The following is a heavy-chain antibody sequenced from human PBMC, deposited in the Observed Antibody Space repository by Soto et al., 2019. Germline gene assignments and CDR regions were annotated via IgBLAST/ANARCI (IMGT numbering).Heavy chain of an antibody. J-gene: IGHJ4*02. CDR3: ARDPIAVAGEFDY. CDR1: GFTFSSYA. V-gene: IGHV3-30-3*01. Sequence: QVQLVESGGGVVQPGRSLRLSCAASGFTFSSYAMHWVRQAPGKGLEWVAVISYDGSSKYYAGSVKGRFTISRDNSKNTLYLQMNSLSAEDTAVYYCARDPIAVAGEFDYWGQGTLVTVSS. D-gene: IGHD6-19*01. CDR2: ISYDGSSK.